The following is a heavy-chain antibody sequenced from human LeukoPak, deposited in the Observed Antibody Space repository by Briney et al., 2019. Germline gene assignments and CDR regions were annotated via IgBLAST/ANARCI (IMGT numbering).Heavy chain of an antibody. J-gene: IGHJ6*02. Sequence: SETLSLTCTVSGGSISSYYWSWIRQPPGKGLEWIGYIYHSGSTNYNPSLKSRVTISVDTSKNQFSLKLSSVTAADTAVYYCARVSRFGGYYYGMDVWGQGTTVTVSS. V-gene: IGHV4-59*01. CDR1: GGSISSYY. D-gene: IGHD3-16*01. CDR2: IYHSGST. CDR3: ARVSRFGGYYYGMDV.